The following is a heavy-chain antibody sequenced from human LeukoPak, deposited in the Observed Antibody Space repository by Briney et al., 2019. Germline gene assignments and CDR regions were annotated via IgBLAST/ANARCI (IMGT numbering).Heavy chain of an antibody. CDR2: IWSDGSKK. J-gene: IGHJ4*02. CDR3: ARESNWNSLVDY. CDR1: GITFTASG. D-gene: IGHD1-1*01. Sequence: PGGSLRLSCVASGITFTASGMHWVRQAPGKGLDWVTFIWSDGSKKYYADSVKGRFTISRDDSKNTVYLQMSSLRAEDTAVYYCARESNWNSLVDYWGQGTLVTVSS. V-gene: IGHV3-33*01.